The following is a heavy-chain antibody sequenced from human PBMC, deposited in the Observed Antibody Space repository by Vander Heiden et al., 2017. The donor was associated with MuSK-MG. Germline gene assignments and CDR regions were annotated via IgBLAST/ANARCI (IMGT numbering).Heavy chain of an antibody. CDR1: GFTFSSYA. CDR3: ASLHYHYDILTGYYANDY. J-gene: IGHJ4*02. Sequence: EVQLVESGGGLVQPGGSLRLSCAASGFTFSSYAMNWVRQAPGKGLEWVSYISSSGSTIYYADSVKGRFTISRDNAKNSLYLQMNSLRAEDTAVYYCASLHYHYDILTGYYANDYWGQGTLVTVSS. D-gene: IGHD3-9*01. CDR2: ISSSGSTI. V-gene: IGHV3-48*03.